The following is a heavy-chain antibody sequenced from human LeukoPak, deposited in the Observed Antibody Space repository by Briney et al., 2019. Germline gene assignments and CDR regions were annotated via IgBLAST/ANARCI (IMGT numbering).Heavy chain of an antibody. CDR3: AKSHDYGGYVPYYYYGMDV. D-gene: IGHD4-17*01. CDR2: ISGSGGST. V-gene: IGHV3-23*01. CDR1: GFTFSSYA. Sequence: GGSLRLSCAASGFTFSSYAMSWVRQAPGKGLEWVSAISGSGGSTYYADSVKGRFTISRDNSKNTLYLQMNSLRAEDTAVYYCAKSHDYGGYVPYYYYGMDVWGQGTTVTVSS. J-gene: IGHJ6*02.